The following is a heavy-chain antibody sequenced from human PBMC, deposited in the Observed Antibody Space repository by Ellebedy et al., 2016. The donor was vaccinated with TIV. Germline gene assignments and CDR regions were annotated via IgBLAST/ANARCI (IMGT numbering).Heavy chain of an antibody. J-gene: IGHJ3*01. V-gene: IGHV1-69*04. D-gene: IGHD2-2*01. Sequence: AASVKVSCKASVGTSSSYAITWVRQAPGQGREWVGSLIHMLDLSNYAPSFQGRVTITADTSTTTAYMEMSSLRSEDTAVYYCARRDCNTTSCYSLAFDVWGQGTLVTVSS. CDR3: ARRDCNTTSCYSLAFDV. CDR1: VGTSSSYA. CDR2: LIHMLDLS.